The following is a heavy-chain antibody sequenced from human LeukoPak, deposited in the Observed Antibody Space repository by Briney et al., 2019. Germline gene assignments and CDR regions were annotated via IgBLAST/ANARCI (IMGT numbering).Heavy chain of an antibody. D-gene: IGHD1-14*01. CDR2: ISGSGGST. CDR1: GFTFSTYA. V-gene: IGHV3-23*01. Sequence: GGSLRLSCAASGFTFSTYAMSWVRQAPGKGLEGVSSISGSGGSTFYADSVKGRFTISRDNSKNTLYLQMNSLRAEDTAVYYCAKRITVVARDAFDFWGQGTMVTVSA. CDR3: AKRITVVARDAFDF. J-gene: IGHJ3*01.